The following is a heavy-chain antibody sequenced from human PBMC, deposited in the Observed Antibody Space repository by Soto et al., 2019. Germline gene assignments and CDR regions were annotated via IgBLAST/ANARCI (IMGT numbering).Heavy chain of an antibody. V-gene: IGHV1-69*04. CDR3: ARDPPGDCSSTSPLCDAFDI. J-gene: IGHJ3*02. CDR1: GGTFSSYT. CDR2: IIPILGIA. Sequence: ASVKVSCKASGGTFSSYTISWVRQAPGQGLEWMGRIIPILGIANYAQKFQGRVTITADKSTSTAYMELSSLRSEDTAVYYCARDPPGDCSSTSPLCDAFDIWGQGTMVTVSS. D-gene: IGHD2-2*01.